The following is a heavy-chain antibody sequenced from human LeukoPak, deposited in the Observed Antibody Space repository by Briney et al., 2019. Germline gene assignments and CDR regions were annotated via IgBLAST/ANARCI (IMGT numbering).Heavy chain of an antibody. D-gene: IGHD6-19*01. J-gene: IGHJ6*02. Sequence: SETLSLTCAVYGGSFSGYYWSWIRQPPGKGLEWIGEINHSGSTNYNPSLKSRVTISVDTSKNQFSLKLSSVTAADTAVYYCARTDPGIAVAASKHYGMDVWGQGTTVTVSS. V-gene: IGHV4-34*01. CDR1: GGSFSGYY. CDR3: ARTDPGIAVAASKHYGMDV. CDR2: INHSGST.